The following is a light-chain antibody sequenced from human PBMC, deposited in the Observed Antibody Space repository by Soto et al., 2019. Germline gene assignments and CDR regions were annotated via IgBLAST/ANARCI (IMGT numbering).Light chain of an antibody. CDR2: RDN. CDR1: SSNIGRNY. CDR3: ATWDDSLGGPV. V-gene: IGLV1-47*01. J-gene: IGLJ2*01. Sequence: QSVLTQTPSVSGTPGQRVNISCSGSSSNIGRNYVYWYHQFPGTAPKLLIYRDNERPSGVPDRFSGSKSGTSASLAISGLRSGDEADYHCATWDDSLGGPVFGAGTKVTVL.